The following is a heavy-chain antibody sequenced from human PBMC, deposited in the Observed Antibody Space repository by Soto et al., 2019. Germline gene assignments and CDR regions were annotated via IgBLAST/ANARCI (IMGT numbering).Heavy chain of an antibody. V-gene: IGHV4-30-4*01. CDR2: IYYSGST. D-gene: IGHD3-10*01. CDR3: TTDRAIGEAVIFDS. Sequence: SETLSLTCTVSGGSITSGDYYWSWIRQPPGKGLEWIGYIYYSGSTYYNPSLRGRVIISVDTSKNQFSLKVYSVTAADTAVYYCTTDRAIGEAVIFDSWGQGALVTVSS. J-gene: IGHJ4*02. CDR1: GGSITSGDYY.